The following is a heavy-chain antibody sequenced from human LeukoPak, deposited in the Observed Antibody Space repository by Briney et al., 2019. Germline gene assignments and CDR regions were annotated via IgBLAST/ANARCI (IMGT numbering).Heavy chain of an antibody. V-gene: IGHV4-39*01. J-gene: IGHJ5*02. D-gene: IGHD6-13*01. Sequence: PSETLSLTCTVSGGSISSSSYYWGWIRQPPGKGLEWIGSIYYSGSTYYNPSLKSRVTISVDTSKTQFSLKLSSVTAADTAVYYCASTIAAAGTPYNWFDPWGQGTLVTVSS. CDR3: ASTIAAAGTPYNWFDP. CDR2: IYYSGST. CDR1: GGSISSSSYY.